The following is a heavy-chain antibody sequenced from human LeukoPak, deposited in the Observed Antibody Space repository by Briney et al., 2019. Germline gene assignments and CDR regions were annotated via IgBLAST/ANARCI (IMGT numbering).Heavy chain of an antibody. CDR2: INHSGST. V-gene: IGHV4-34*01. D-gene: IGHD1-7*01. CDR1: GFTFSSYG. J-gene: IGHJ5*02. Sequence: GSLRLSCAASGFTFSSYGMSWIRQPPGKGLEWIGEINHSGSTNYNPSLKSRVTISVDTSKNQFSLKLSSVTAADTAVYYCARVPVGVELQSLGFDPWGQGTLVTVSS. CDR3: ARVPVGVELQSLGFDP.